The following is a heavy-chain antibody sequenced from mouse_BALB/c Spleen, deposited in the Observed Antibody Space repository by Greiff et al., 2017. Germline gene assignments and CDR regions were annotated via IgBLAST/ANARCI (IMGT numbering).Heavy chain of an antibody. Sequence: VQRVESGPGLVAPSQSLSITCTVSGFSLTGYGVNWVRQPPGKGLEWLGMIWGDGSTDYNSALKSRLSISKDNSKSQVFLKMNSLQTDDTARYYCAREGDYYGSSGYAMDYWGQGTSVTVSA. CDR2: IWGDGST. CDR1: GFSLTGYG. J-gene: IGHJ4*01. V-gene: IGHV2-6-7*01. CDR3: AREGDYYGSSGYAMDY. D-gene: IGHD1-1*01.